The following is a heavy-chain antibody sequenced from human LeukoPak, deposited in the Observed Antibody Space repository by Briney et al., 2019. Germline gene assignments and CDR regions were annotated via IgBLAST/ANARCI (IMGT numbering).Heavy chain of an antibody. CDR1: GGSFSGYY. J-gene: IGHJ4*02. CDR3: ARWVVPAAQFDY. V-gene: IGHV4-34*01. Sequence: PSETLSLTCAVYGGSFSGYYWSRIRQPPGKGLEWIGEINHSGSTNYNPSLKSRVTISIDTSKNQFSLKLSSVTAADTAVYYCARWVVPAAQFDYWGQGTLVTVSS. CDR2: INHSGST. D-gene: IGHD2-2*01.